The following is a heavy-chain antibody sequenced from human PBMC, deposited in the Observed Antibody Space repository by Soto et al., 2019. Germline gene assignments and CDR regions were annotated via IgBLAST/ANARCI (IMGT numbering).Heavy chain of an antibody. CDR1: GGSVSSRSYY. CDR3: ARDLARGPARFLFAP. D-gene: IGHD6-6*01. J-gene: IGHJ5*02. V-gene: IGHV4-31*03. CDR2: IYYSGST. Sequence: KTSETLSLTCTVSGGSVSSRSYYWTWIRQHPGKGLEWIGYIYYSGSTNYNPSLKSRVTISVDTSQNQFSLKLTSVTAADTAVYYCARDLARGPARFLFAPWGQGTLVTVSS.